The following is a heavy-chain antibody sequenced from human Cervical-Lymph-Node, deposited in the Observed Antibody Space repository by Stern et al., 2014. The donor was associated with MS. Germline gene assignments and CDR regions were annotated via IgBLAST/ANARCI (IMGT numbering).Heavy chain of an antibody. CDR3: AHDYHDILTGYYNSRFAS. V-gene: IGHV2-5*01. J-gene: IGHJ4*01. CDR1: GFSLSTSGVG. Sequence: QLPLQESGPTLVKPTQTLTLTCTFSGFSLSTSGVGVGWIRQPPGKALEWLALIYWTDDRRYSPSLKSRLTITKDTSKNQVVLTMTNMDPVDTATYYCAHDYHDILTGYYNSRFASWGHGTLVTVSS. CDR2: IYWTDDR. D-gene: IGHD3-9*01.